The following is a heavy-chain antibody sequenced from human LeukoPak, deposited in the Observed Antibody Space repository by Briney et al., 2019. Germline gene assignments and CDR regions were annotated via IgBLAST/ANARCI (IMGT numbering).Heavy chain of an antibody. Sequence: GGSLRLSCAASGFTFSSYSMNWVRQAPGKGLEWVSSISSSSSYIYYADSVKGRFTISRDNAKNSLYLQMNSLRAEDTAVYYCARPRTYYYDSSGSSLDYWGQGTLVTVSS. V-gene: IGHV3-21*01. D-gene: IGHD3-22*01. J-gene: IGHJ4*02. CDR2: ISSSSSYI. CDR3: ARPRTYYYDSSGSSLDY. CDR1: GFTFSSYS.